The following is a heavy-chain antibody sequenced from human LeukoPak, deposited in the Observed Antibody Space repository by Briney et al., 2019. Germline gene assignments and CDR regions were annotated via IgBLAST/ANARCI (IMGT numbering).Heavy chain of an antibody. D-gene: IGHD3-3*01. Sequence: SETLSLTCAVYGGSFSGYYWSWIRQPPGKGLEWIEEINHSGSTNYNPSLKSRVTISVDTSKNQFSLKLSSVTAADTAVYYCARAYLYDFWAQGTLVTVSS. V-gene: IGHV4-34*01. CDR1: GGSFSGYY. CDR3: ARAYLYDF. CDR2: INHSGST. J-gene: IGHJ4*02.